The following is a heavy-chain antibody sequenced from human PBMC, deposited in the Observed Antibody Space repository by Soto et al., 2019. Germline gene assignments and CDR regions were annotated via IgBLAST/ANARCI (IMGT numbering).Heavy chain of an antibody. J-gene: IGHJ6*02. CDR2: ISYDGSNK. Sequence: GGSLRLSCAASGFTFSSYGMHWVRQAPGKGLEWVAVISYDGSNKYYADSVKGRFTISRDNSKNTLYLQMNSLRAEDTAVYYCALRSPGIDEFYYYYGMDVWGQGTTVTVSS. CDR1: GFTFSSYG. V-gene: IGHV3-30*03. CDR3: ALRSPGIDEFYYYYGMDV. D-gene: IGHD6-13*01.